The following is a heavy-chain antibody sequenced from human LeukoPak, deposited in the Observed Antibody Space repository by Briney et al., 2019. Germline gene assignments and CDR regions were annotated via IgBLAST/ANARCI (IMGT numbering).Heavy chain of an antibody. D-gene: IGHD4-17*01. Sequence: GASVKVSCKASGYTFTSYDINWVRQATGQGLEWMGWMNPNSGNTGYAQKFQGRVTMTRNTSISTAYMELSSLRSEDTAVYYCARVPISYGDLDYWGQGTLVTVSS. V-gene: IGHV1-8*01. J-gene: IGHJ4*02. CDR2: MNPNSGNT. CDR1: GYTFTSYD. CDR3: ARVPISYGDLDY.